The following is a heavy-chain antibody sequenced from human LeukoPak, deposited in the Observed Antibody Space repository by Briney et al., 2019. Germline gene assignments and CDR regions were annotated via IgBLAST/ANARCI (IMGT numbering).Heavy chain of an antibody. CDR2: IYPGDSDT. V-gene: IGHV5-51*01. CDR1: GYFFNTYW. D-gene: IGHD5-18*01. J-gene: IGHJ4*02. CDR3: ARRGDTAVISDY. Sequence: GESLTISCEGSGYFFNTYWIAWVRQMPGKGLEWLGIIYPGDSDTRYSPSFQGQVTISADKSISTAYLQWSSLKASDTAMYYCARRGDTAVISDYWGQGTLVTVSS.